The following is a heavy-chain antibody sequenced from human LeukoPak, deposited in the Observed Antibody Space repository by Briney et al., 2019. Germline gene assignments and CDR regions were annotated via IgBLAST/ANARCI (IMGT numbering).Heavy chain of an antibody. Sequence: ASVNVSCKASGYTFTSYTMHWVRQASGQRLEWMGWINAGNGNTKYSQKIQGRVTITRDTSASTAYMELSSLRSEDTAVYYCARGTGHSYGLDDAFDIWGQGTMVTVSS. CDR3: ARGTGHSYGLDDAFDI. CDR2: INAGNGNT. V-gene: IGHV1-3*01. D-gene: IGHD5-18*01. CDR1: GYTFTSYT. J-gene: IGHJ3*02.